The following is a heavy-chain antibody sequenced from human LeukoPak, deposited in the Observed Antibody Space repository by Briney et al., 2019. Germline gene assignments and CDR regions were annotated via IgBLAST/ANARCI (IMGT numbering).Heavy chain of an antibody. CDR2: ISGDGGST. V-gene: IGHV3-43*02. CDR3: AKGDYDFWSGYYSRVDY. Sequence: GGSLRLSCAASGFTFDGYAMHWVRQAPGKGLEWVSLISGDGGSTYYADSVKGRFTISRDNSKNSLYLQMNSLRTEDTALYYCAKGDYDFWSGYYSRVDYWGQGTLVTVSS. D-gene: IGHD3-3*01. CDR1: GFTFDGYA. J-gene: IGHJ4*02.